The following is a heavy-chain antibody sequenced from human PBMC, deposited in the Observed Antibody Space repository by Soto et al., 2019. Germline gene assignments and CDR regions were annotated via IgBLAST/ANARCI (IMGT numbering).Heavy chain of an antibody. Sequence: EVQLVESGGGLVQPGGSLRLSCAASGFTFSSYWMSWVRQAPGKGLEWVANIKQDGSEKYYVDSVKGRFTIPRDNAKNSLYLQMNSLRAEDTAVYYCARDPNIVVVPAAIYYYYGMDVWGQRTTVTVSS. J-gene: IGHJ6*02. D-gene: IGHD2-2*01. CDR2: IKQDGSEK. V-gene: IGHV3-7*04. CDR1: GFTFSSYW. CDR3: ARDPNIVVVPAAIYYYYGMDV.